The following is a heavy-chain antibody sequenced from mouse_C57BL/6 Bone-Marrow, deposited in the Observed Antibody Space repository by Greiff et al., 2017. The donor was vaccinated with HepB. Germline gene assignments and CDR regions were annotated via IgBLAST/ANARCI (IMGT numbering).Heavy chain of an antibody. CDR2: IRSKSSNYAT. CDR1: GFTFNTYA. V-gene: IGHV10-3*01. J-gene: IGHJ4*01. Sequence: EVQLQESGGGLVQPKGSLKLSCAASGFTFNTYAMHWVRQAPGKGLEWVARIRSKSSNYATYYADSVKDRFTFSRDDSQSMLYLQMNNLKTEDTAMYYCVRDPRYYYGFHAMDYWGQGTSVTVSS. D-gene: IGHD1-1*01. CDR3: VRDPRYYYGFHAMDY.